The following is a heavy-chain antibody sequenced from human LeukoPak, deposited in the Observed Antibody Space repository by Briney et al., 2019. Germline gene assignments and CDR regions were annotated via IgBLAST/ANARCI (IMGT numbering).Heavy chain of an antibody. CDR2: INPSGGST. CDR1: GYTFTVYY. J-gene: IGHJ4*02. Sequence: GASVTVSCKASGYTFTVYYMHWVRQAPGQGLEWMGIINPSGGSTSYAQKFQGRVTMTRDMSTSTVYMELSSLRSEDTAVYYCARDLGIVGAPGYFDYWGQGTLVTVSS. D-gene: IGHD1-26*01. CDR3: ARDLGIVGAPGYFDY. V-gene: IGHV1-46*01.